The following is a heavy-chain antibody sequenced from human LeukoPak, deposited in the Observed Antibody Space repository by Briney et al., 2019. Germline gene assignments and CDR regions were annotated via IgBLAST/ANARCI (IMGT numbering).Heavy chain of an antibody. Sequence: GASVKVSCKASGYTFTSYYMHWVRQAPGQGLEWMGIINPSGGSTSYAQKFRGRVTMTRDTSTSTVYMELSSLRSEDTAVYYCARAYDSSGYYSVNWFDPWGQGTLVTVSS. D-gene: IGHD3-22*01. J-gene: IGHJ5*02. CDR2: INPSGGST. CDR1: GYTFTSYY. V-gene: IGHV1-46*01. CDR3: ARAYDSSGYYSVNWFDP.